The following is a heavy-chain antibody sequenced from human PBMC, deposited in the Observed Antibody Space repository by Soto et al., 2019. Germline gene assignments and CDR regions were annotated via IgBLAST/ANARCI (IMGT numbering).Heavy chain of an antibody. Sequence: ASVKVSCKASGYSFTNNDVSWVRQATGQGLEWMGWMNPGSGDTGYAQKFQGRVTMTRDISTATAYMELSSLRSDDTATYYCARMATFGSLNWVDPWGQGTLVTV. CDR2: MNPGSGDT. V-gene: IGHV1-8*01. J-gene: IGHJ5*02. CDR3: ARMATFGSLNWVDP. D-gene: IGHD3-16*01. CDR1: GYSFTNND.